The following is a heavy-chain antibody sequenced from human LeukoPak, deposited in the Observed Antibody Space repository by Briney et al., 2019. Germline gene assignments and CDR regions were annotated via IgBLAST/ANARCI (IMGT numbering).Heavy chain of an antibody. V-gene: IGHV4-59*08. CDR1: GGSISNYY. D-gene: IGHD5-24*01. J-gene: IGHJ5*02. CDR2: IYYGGST. Sequence: SETLSLTRAVSGGSISNYYWSWIRQPPGKGLEWIGDIYYGGSTNYNPSLKSRVTISVDTSKNQFSLKLSSLTAADTAVYYCARRGLLGNWFDPWGQGTLVTVPS. CDR3: ARRGLLGNWFDP.